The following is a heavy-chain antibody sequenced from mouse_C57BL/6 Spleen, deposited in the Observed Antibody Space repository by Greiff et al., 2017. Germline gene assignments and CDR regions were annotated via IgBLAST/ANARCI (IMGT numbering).Heavy chain of an antibody. CDR1: GFTFSDYG. Sequence: EVKVEESGGGLVKPGGSLKLSCAASGFTFSDYGMHWVRQAPEKGLEWVAYISSGSSTIYYADTVKGRFTISRDNAKNTLFLQMTSLRSEDTARYYCARALLGGAYRGQGALVTVSA. J-gene: IGHJ3*01. CDR2: ISSGSSTI. V-gene: IGHV5-17*01. D-gene: IGHD1-2*01. CDR3: ARALLGGAY.